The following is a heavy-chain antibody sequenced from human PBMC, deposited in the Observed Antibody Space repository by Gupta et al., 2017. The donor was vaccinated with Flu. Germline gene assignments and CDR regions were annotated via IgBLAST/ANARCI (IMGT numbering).Heavy chain of an antibody. D-gene: IGHD5-12*01. CDR1: GGSFRGYY. Sequence: QVQLQQWGAGLLKPSETLSLTCAVYGGSFRGYYWSWIRQPPGKGLEWIGEINHSGSTNYNPSLKSRVTISVDTSKNQFSLKLSSVTAADTAVYYCARGVVATTPEGDAFDIWGQGTMVTVSS. V-gene: IGHV4-34*01. CDR3: ARGVVATTPEGDAFDI. CDR2: INHSGST. J-gene: IGHJ3*02.